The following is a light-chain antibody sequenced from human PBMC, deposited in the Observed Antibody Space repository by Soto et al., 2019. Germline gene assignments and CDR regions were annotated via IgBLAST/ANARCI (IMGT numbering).Light chain of an antibody. J-gene: IGKJ1*01. CDR1: QSFTSNY. CDR3: QQYGSSPGP. CDR2: GAS. Sequence: EIVMTQSPGTLSLSAGERATLSCRASQSFTSNYLAWYQQKPGQAPRHLIYGASSRATGIPDRFSGSGSETDFTLTISRLEPEDSAVYYCQQYGSSPGPFGQRTKVEIK. V-gene: IGKV3-20*01.